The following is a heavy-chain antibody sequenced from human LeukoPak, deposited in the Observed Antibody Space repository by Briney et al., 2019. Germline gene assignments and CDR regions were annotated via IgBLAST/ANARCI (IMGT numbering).Heavy chain of an antibody. CDR1: GFIFSPYS. V-gene: IGHV3-48*02. D-gene: IGHD6-19*01. CDR3: ARGSSDCSLDY. J-gene: IGHJ4*02. CDR2: ISSARSTT. Sequence: PGGSLRLSCSASGFIFSPYSRICVRQAPGKGLEWLSYISSARSTTYYADSVKGRFTISRDNAKSSLYLQMNSLRDEDTAVYYCARGSSDCSLDYWGQGTLVTVSS.